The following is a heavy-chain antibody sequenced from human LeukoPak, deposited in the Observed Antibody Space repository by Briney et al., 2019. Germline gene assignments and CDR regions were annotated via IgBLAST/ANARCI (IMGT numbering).Heavy chain of an antibody. V-gene: IGHV4-4*07. CDR2: IYTSGST. D-gene: IGHD3-10*01. CDR3: ARDRFDYYGSGSYYRRGGVYYFDY. CDR1: GGSISSYY. Sequence: SETLSLTCTVSGGSISSYYWSWIRQPAGKGLEWIGRIYTSGSTNYNPSLKSRVTMSVDTSKNQFSLKLSSVTAADTAAYYCARDRFDYYGSGSYYRRGGVYYFDYWGQGTLVTVSS. J-gene: IGHJ4*02.